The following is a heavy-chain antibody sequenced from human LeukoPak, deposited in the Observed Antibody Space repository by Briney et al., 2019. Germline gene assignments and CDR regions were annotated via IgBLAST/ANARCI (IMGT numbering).Heavy chain of an antibody. D-gene: IGHD2-2*01. Sequence: GRSLRLSCAASGFTFSSYGMHWVRQAPGKGLEWVAVISYDGSNKYYADSVKGRFTISRDNSKNTLYLQMNSLRAEDTAVYYCAKDQNRKDIVVVPAAVNWGQGTLVTASS. V-gene: IGHV3-30*18. CDR3: AKDQNRKDIVVVPAAVN. CDR1: GFTFSSYG. CDR2: ISYDGSNK. J-gene: IGHJ4*02.